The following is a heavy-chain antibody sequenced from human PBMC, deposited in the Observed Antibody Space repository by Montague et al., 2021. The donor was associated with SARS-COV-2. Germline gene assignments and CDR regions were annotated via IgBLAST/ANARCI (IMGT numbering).Heavy chain of an antibody. V-gene: IGHV2-70*01. Sequence: PALVKPTQTLTLTCTFSGFSLSTSGMCVSWIRQPPGKALEWLALIDWDDDKYYSTSLKTRLTISKDTSKNQVVLTMTNMDPVDTATYYCARIRAGSTNDAFDIWGQGTMVTVSS. CDR1: GFSLSTSGMC. CDR3: ARIRAGSTNDAFDI. CDR2: IDWDDDK. J-gene: IGHJ3*02. D-gene: IGHD3-10*01.